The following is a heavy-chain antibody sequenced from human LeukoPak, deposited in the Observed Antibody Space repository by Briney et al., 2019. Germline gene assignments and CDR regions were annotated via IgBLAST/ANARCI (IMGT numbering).Heavy chain of an antibody. D-gene: IGHD3-10*01. J-gene: IGHJ4*02. Sequence: SETLSLTCTVSGGSIRSYYWSWIRQPAGKGLEWIGRIYTSGSTNYNPSLKSRVTISLDTSKNQFSLKLSSMTAVDTAVYFCARAGSGTYYKGFDYWGQGTLVTVSS. CDR2: IYTSGST. V-gene: IGHV4-4*07. CDR1: GGSIRSYY. CDR3: ARAGSGTYYKGFDY.